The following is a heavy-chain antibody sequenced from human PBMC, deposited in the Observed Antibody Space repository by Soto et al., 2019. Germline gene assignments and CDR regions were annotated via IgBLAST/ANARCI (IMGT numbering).Heavy chain of an antibody. Sequence: QVQLPESGPGLVKPSQTLSLTCSVSGGSINTGGCYWGWIRHNPVKGLEWIGYIYYTGITSYNPSLESRLTVSLDTSKNHFSLKLMSVTAADTAVYYCAREAVRGKDSEAFDIWGQGTLFTVSS. CDR2: IYYTGIT. V-gene: IGHV4-31*03. D-gene: IGHD2-21*01. J-gene: IGHJ3*02. CDR1: GGSINTGGCY. CDR3: AREAVRGKDSEAFDI.